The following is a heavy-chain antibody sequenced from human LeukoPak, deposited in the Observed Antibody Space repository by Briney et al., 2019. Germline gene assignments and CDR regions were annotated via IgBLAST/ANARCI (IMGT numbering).Heavy chain of an antibody. CDR2: ISVRSNYI. CDR3: VRLRRNSDTSGFYYYYDF. Sequence: GGSLRLSCVGSGFSLSEYGIHWVRQAPGKGLEWVSSISVRSNYIYYADSVRGRFRISRDDARDSLYLQMNSLRAEDTAVYYCVRLRRNSDTSGFYYYYDFWGQGTLVTVSS. CDR1: GFSLSEYG. V-gene: IGHV3-21*01. J-gene: IGHJ4*02. D-gene: IGHD3-22*01.